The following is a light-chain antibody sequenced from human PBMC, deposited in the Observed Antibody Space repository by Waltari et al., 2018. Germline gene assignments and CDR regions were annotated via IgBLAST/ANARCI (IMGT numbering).Light chain of an antibody. CDR3: QQGYMTPRT. J-gene: IGKJ1*01. CDR1: QSVRNF. CDR2: ATS. Sequence: DIQITQFPSSLSASVGDRVTITCRASQSVRNFLNLYQQEPGKAPKLLIYATSSLQTGVPSRFSGSGSGTDFTLSISSLQPEDFAIYFCQQGYMTPRTFGQGTKVEIK. V-gene: IGKV1-39*01.